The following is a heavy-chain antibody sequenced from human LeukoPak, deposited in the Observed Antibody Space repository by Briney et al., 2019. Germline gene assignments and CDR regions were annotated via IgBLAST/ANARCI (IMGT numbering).Heavy chain of an antibody. CDR2: ISAYNGNT. CDR3: ARLLEWPHYYMDV. J-gene: IGHJ6*03. Sequence: RASVKVSCKASGYTFTGYGISWVRQAPGQGLEWMGWISAYNGNTNYAQKLQGRVTMTTDTSTSTAYMELRSLRSDDTDVYYCARLLEWPHYYMDVWGKGTTVTVSS. CDR1: GYTFTGYG. V-gene: IGHV1-18*01. D-gene: IGHD3-3*01.